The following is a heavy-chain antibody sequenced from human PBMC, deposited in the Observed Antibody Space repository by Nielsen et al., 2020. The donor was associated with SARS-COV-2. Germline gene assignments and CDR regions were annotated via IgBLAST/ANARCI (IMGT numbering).Heavy chain of an antibody. Sequence: SETLSLTCTVSGGSISSGDYYWTWIRQPPGKGLEWIGSIYYSGSTYYNPSLKSRVTISVDTSKNQFSLKLSSVTAADTAVYYCARMVRGDNYFDYWGQGTLVTVSS. V-gene: IGHV4-39*01. J-gene: IGHJ4*02. CDR1: GGSISSGDYY. D-gene: IGHD3-10*01. CDR3: ARMVRGDNYFDY. CDR2: IYYSGST.